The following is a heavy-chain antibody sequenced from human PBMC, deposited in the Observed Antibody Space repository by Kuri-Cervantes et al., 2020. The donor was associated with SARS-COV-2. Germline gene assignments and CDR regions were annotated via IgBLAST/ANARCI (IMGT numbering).Heavy chain of an antibody. D-gene: IGHD3-3*01. V-gene: IGHV3-23*01. CDR3: AKSSTITIFGVVIIPEYFQH. J-gene: IGHJ1*01. CDR1: GFTFSSYA. Sequence: GESLKISCAASGFTFSSYAMSWVRQAPGKGLEGVSAISGSGGSTYYADSVKGRFTISRDNSKNTLYLQMNSLSAEDTAVYYCAKSSTITIFGVVIIPEYFQHWGQGTLVTVSS. CDR2: ISGSGGST.